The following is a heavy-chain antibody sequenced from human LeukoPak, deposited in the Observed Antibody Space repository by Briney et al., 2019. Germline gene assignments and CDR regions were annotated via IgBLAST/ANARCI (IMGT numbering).Heavy chain of an antibody. J-gene: IGHJ5*02. Sequence: PSETLSLTCAVYGGSFSGYYWSWIRQPPGKGLEWIGYIYYSGSTYYNPSLKSRVTISVDTSKNQFSLKLSSVTAADTAVYYCARGEAIGWFDPWGQGTLVTVSS. D-gene: IGHD2-2*01. CDR1: GGSFSGYY. V-gene: IGHV4-30-4*08. CDR2: IYYSGST. CDR3: ARGEAIGWFDP.